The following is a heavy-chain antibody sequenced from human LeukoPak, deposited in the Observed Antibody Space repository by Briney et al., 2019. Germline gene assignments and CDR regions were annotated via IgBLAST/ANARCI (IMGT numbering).Heavy chain of an antibody. J-gene: IGHJ6*03. CDR2: SNPGGGAT. D-gene: IGHD1-1*01. Sequence: ASVKVSCKASGDTFINDYIHWVRQAPGQGLERMGVSNPGGGATTYAQKFQGRVTMTRDMSTSTVYMELRSLRSADTAVYYCARGNDGWPHYYYYFMDVWGKGTTVTVSS. CDR1: GDTFINDY. CDR3: ARGNDGWPHYYYYFMDV. V-gene: IGHV1-46*01.